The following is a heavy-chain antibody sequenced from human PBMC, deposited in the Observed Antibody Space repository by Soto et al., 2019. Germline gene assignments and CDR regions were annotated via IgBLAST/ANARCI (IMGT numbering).Heavy chain of an antibody. J-gene: IGHJ3*02. Sequence: SETLSLTCTFSGCSISTYYWSLIRQPPGKGLEWIGYIYFTGTTNYNPSLKSRVTISLDTSRYQFSLKLSSMTAADTAVYYCARHRGSSSSIDIWGQGTMVTVSS. V-gene: IGHV4-59*08. D-gene: IGHD6-6*01. CDR3: ARHRGSSSSIDI. CDR2: IYFTGTT. CDR1: GCSISTYY.